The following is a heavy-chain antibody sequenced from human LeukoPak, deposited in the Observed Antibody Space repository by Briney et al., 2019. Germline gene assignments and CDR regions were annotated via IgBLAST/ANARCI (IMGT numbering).Heavy chain of an antibody. J-gene: IGHJ4*02. CDR2: ISGSGDNT. CDR1: GFTFSSYG. Sequence: GGSLRLSCAASGFTFSSYGMTWVRQAPGKGLEWVSAISGSGDNTYYADSVKGRFTISRDNSKNTLYLQMNSLRAEDTALYHCARGGAATPVDYWGQGTLVTVSS. D-gene: IGHD2-15*01. CDR3: ARGGAATPVDY. V-gene: IGHV3-23*01.